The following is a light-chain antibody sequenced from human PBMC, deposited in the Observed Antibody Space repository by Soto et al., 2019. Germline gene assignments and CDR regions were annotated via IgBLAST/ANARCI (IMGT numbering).Light chain of an antibody. CDR1: QDIRNY. Sequence: DIQMTQSPSSLSVSVGDRVTITCRASQDIRNYLAWYQQKPGKVPKLLIYAASTLQSGVPSRFSGSGSGTDFTLTIKSLQPEDIATYYCQKYDRAPFTFGPGTKVDFK. CDR3: QKYDRAPFT. V-gene: IGKV1-27*01. J-gene: IGKJ3*01. CDR2: AAS.